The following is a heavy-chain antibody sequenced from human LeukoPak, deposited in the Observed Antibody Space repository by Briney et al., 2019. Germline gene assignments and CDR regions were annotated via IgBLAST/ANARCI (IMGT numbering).Heavy chain of an antibody. D-gene: IGHD3-10*01. CDR3: AKGDYYGSGSYPDY. V-gene: IGHV4-30-4*01. CDR1: GGTISSGDYY. J-gene: IGHJ4*02. Sequence: SQTLSLTCTVSGGTISSGDYYWSWIRQPPGKSLEWIGYIYYSGNTYYNPSLKSRVTISVDTSKNQFSLKLSSVTAADTAVYYCAKGDYYGSGSYPDYWGQGTLVTVCS. CDR2: IYYSGNT.